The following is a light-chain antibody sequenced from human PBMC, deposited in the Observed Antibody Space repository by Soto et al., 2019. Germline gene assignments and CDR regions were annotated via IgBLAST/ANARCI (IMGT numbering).Light chain of an antibody. CDR1: QSISSY. CDR3: QHSYTTPFT. V-gene: IGKV1-39*01. CDR2: ATS. J-gene: IGKJ3*01. Sequence: DIQMTQSPSSLSASVGDRVTITCRASQSISSYLNWYQQTPGKAPKLLIYATSSLQSGVPSRFSGGGSGTDFTLTISNLQPEDFATYYCQHSYTTPFTFGPGAKVDIK.